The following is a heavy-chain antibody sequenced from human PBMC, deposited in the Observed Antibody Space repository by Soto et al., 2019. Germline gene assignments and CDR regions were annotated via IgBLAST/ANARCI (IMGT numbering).Heavy chain of an antibody. Sequence: QVQLQESGPGVVKPSETLSLTCAVSGDSINAENWWTWLRQTPGKGLEWLAEIHHSGGTKYNPSLTGRVSISLDRPRNPFSLRLRSVTAADTAQYYCARDHCTGGNCYSNMGGWYFDLWGRGALVTVSS. CDR3: ARDHCTGGNCYSNMGGWYFDL. V-gene: IGHV4-4*02. J-gene: IGHJ2*01. CDR1: GDSINAENW. D-gene: IGHD2-15*01. CDR2: IHHSGGT.